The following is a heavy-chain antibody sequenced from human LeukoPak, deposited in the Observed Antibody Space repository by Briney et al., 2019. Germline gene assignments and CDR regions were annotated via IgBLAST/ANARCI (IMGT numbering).Heavy chain of an antibody. CDR3: ATFSYSSGFFDY. CDR1: GGSISSYY. J-gene: IGHJ4*02. D-gene: IGHD6-19*01. V-gene: IGHV4-59*12. Sequence: SETLSLTCTVSGGSISSYYWSWIRQPPGKGLEWIGYIYYSGSTNYNPSLKSRVTISVDTSKNQFSLKLSSVTAADTAVYYCATFSYSSGFFDYWGQGTLVTVSS. CDR2: IYYSGST.